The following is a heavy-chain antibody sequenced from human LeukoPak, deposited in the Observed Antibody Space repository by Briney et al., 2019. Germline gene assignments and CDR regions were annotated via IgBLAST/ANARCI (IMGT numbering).Heavy chain of an antibody. V-gene: IGHV3-43*01. D-gene: IGHD1-26*01. Sequence: GGSLRLSCAASGFTFDDYTMHWVRHAPGKGLEWVSLISWDGGSTYYADSVKGRFTISRDNSKNSLYLQMNSLRTEDTALYYCAKDSGSYPGGTYYFDYWGQGTLVTVSS. J-gene: IGHJ4*02. CDR1: GFTFDDYT. CDR2: ISWDGGST. CDR3: AKDSGSYPGGTYYFDY.